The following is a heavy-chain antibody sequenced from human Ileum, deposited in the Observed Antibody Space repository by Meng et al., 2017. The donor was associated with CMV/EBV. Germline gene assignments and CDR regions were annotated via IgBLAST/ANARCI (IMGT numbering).Heavy chain of an antibody. Sequence: SCPGLVKRSVNLSRAWSISGCSITGYYWSWIRQPDGKGLEWIVRFDVSKSNNYNPSHKRLITITVDTYKNQFSLKLSSVTAADTAIYCCAKGTGVTDPFDYWGQGTLVTVSS. D-gene: IGHD1-14*01. J-gene: IGHJ4*02. CDR2: FDVSKSN. CDR3: AKGTGVTDPFDY. CDR1: GCSITGYY. V-gene: IGHV4-4*07.